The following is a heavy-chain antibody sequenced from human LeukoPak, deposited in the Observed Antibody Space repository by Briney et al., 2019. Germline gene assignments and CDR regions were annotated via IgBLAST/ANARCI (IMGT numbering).Heavy chain of an antibody. D-gene: IGHD3-3*01. CDR3: ASQVSRFDGAFDI. Sequence: GASVKVSCSASGYSCTSYYINWVRQATGQGREGMGWMNPNSGNTGYAQKFQGRVTMTRNTSISTAYMDLSSLRSEDTAVYYCASQVSRFDGAFDIWGQGTMVTVSS. CDR1: GYSCTSYY. J-gene: IGHJ3*02. V-gene: IGHV1-8*01. CDR2: MNPNSGNT.